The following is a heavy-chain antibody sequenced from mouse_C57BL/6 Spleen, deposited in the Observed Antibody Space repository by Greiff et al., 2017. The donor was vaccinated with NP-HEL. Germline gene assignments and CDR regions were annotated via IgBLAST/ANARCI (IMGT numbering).Heavy chain of an antibody. CDR1: GFNIKDYY. D-gene: IGHD1-1*01. Sequence: VHVKQSGAELVRPGASVKLSCTASGFNIKDYYMHWVKQRPEQGLEWIGRIDPEDGDTEYAPKFQGKATMTADTSSNTAYLQLSSLTSEDTAVYYCTRYGSGYYAMDYWGQGTSVTVSS. J-gene: IGHJ4*01. CDR2: IDPEDGDT. CDR3: TRYGSGYYAMDY. V-gene: IGHV14-1*01.